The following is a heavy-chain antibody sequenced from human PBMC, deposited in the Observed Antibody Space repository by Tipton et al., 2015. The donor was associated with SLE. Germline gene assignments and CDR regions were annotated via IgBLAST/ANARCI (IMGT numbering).Heavy chain of an antibody. J-gene: IGHJ4*02. CDR3: ARRCGMGLYR. CDR1: GGSFSVYH. CDR2: INHSGST. Sequence: LRLSCAVYGGSFSVYHWTWIRQPPGKGLEWIGEINHSGSTKYNPSLKSRVTMSVDTSKNQFSLRLNSVTAADTAVYYCARRCGMGLYRWGQGTLVTVSS. D-gene: IGHD3-3*01. V-gene: IGHV4-34*01.